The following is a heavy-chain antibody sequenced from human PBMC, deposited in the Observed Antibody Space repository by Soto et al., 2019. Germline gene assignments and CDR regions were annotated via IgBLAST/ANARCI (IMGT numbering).Heavy chain of an antibody. D-gene: IGHD3-3*01. CDR1: GFTFSSYA. J-gene: IGHJ4*02. CDR3: AKETGTIFGVVILTGTFDY. V-gene: IGHV3-23*01. CDR2: ISGSGGST. Sequence: GGSLSLSCAASGFTFSSYAMSWVRQAPGKGLEWVSAISGSGGSTYYADSVKGRFTISRDNSKNTLYLQMNSLRAEDTAVYYCAKETGTIFGVVILTGTFDYWGQGTLVTVSS.